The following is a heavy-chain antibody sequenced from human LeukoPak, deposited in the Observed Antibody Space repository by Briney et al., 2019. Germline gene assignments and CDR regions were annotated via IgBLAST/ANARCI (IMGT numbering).Heavy chain of an antibody. CDR1: GGSFSGYY. CDR3: AGGVIAAARTGPFDY. Sequence: SETLSLTCAVYGGSFSGYYWSWIRQPPGKGLEWIGEINHSGSTIYNPSLKSRVTISVDTSKNQFSLKLSSVTAADTAVYYCAGGVIAAARTGPFDYWGQGTLVTVSS. V-gene: IGHV4-34*01. J-gene: IGHJ4*02. D-gene: IGHD6-13*01. CDR2: INHSGST.